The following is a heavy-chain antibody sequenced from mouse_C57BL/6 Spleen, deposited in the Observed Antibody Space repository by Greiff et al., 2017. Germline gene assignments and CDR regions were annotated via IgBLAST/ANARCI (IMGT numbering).Heavy chain of an antibody. D-gene: IGHD2-1*01. CDR3: ARRGIYYYRDEVCYAMDY. J-gene: IGHJ4*01. CDR1: GYTFTSYW. V-gene: IGHV1-72*01. Sequence: QVQLQQPGAELVKPGASVKLSCKASGYTFTSYWMHWVKQRPGRGLEWIGRIDPNSGGTKYNEKFKSKATLTVDKPSSTAYMQLRSLTSEVSAVYSCARRGIYYYRDEVCYAMDYWGQGTSVTVSS. CDR2: IDPNSGGT.